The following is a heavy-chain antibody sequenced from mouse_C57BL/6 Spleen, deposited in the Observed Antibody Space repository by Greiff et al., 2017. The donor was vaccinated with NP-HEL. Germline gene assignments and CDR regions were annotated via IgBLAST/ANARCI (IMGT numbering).Heavy chain of an antibody. Sequence: VQLKESGPGLVKPSQSLSLTCSVTGYSITSGYYWNWIRQFPGNKLEWMGYISYDGSNNYNPSLKNRISITRDTSKNQFFLKLNSVTTEDTATYYCAREEDYGSSYYFDYWGQGTTLTVSS. D-gene: IGHD1-1*01. CDR2: ISYDGSN. V-gene: IGHV3-6*01. J-gene: IGHJ2*01. CDR1: GYSITSGYY. CDR3: AREEDYGSSYYFDY.